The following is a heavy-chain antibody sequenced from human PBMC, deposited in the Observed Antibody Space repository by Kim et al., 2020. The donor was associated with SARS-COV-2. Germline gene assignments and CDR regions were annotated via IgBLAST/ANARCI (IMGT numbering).Heavy chain of an antibody. CDR3: AKDRWNMGSGSLNFDY. CDR2: ISYDGSNK. D-gene: IGHD3-10*01. CDR1: GFTFSSYG. J-gene: IGHJ4*02. V-gene: IGHV3-30*18. Sequence: GGSLRLSCAASGFTFSSYGMHWVRQAPGKGLEWVAVISYDGSNKYYADSVKGRFTISRDNSKNTLYLQMNSLRAEDTAVYYCAKDRWNMGSGSLNFDYWGQGTLVTVSS.